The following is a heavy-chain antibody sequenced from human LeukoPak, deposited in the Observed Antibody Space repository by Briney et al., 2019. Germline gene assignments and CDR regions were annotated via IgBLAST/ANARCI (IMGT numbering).Heavy chain of an antibody. CDR1: GFTFSSYA. Sequence: PGGSLRLSCAASGFTFSSYAMSWVRQAPGKGLEWVSAISGSGGSTYYADSVKGRFTISRDNSKNTLYLQMNSPRAEDTAVYYCAKGCPYRSGSYWGPCGYFDYWGQGTLVTVSS. CDR2: ISGSGGST. D-gene: IGHD1-26*01. V-gene: IGHV3-23*01. CDR3: AKGCPYRSGSYWGPCGYFDY. J-gene: IGHJ4*02.